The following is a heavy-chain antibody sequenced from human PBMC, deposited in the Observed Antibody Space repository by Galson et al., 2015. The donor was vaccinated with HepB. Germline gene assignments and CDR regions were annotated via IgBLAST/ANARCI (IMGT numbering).Heavy chain of an antibody. V-gene: IGHV3-30*18. CDR1: GLTFSSYG. Sequence: SLRLSCAASGLTFSSYGMHWVRQAPGKGLEWVAVTSYDGSNKHYADSLKGRFTVSRDNSKNTLYLQMNSLRAEDTAVYYCAQDSYYYDSSGYYSFHYWGQGTLVTVSS. J-gene: IGHJ4*02. CDR2: TSYDGSNK. CDR3: AQDSYYYDSSGYYSFHY. D-gene: IGHD3-22*01.